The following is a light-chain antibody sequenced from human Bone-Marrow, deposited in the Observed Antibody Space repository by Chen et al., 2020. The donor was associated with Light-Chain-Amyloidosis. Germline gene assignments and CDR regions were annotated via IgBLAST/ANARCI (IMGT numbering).Light chain of an antibody. CDR3: QSADSSGNYGVI. CDR1: DLPTKY. V-gene: IGLV3-25*03. J-gene: IGLJ2*01. CDR2: RDT. Sequence: SYELTQPPSVSVSQGQTAGLPCSGDDLPTKYAYWYQQKPGQAPVLVIHRDTERPSGIAERLSGSSSGTTATLTISGVQAENEADYHCQSADSSGNYGVIFGGGTKLTVL.